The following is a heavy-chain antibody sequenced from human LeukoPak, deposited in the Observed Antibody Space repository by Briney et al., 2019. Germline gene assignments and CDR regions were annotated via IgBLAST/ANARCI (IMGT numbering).Heavy chain of an antibody. CDR3: ATKQWLAPPPDS. V-gene: IGHV3-74*01. CDR1: GFTFSKYW. J-gene: IGHJ4*02. Sequence: GGSLRLSCAASGFTFSKYWMLWVRQAPGKGLESVSRINTDGTVTTYADSVEGRFTVSRGNADNTMFLQMNSVRDEDTAVYYCATKQWLAPPPDSWGQGTPVTVSS. CDR2: INTDGTVT. D-gene: IGHD6-19*01.